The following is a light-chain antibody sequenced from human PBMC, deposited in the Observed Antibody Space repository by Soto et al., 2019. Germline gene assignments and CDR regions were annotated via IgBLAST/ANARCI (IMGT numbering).Light chain of an antibody. V-gene: IGKV1-9*01. Sequence: DIQLTQAPCVLSASVGDRVTTTFRASQGISNYLAWYQQKPGKAPKLLIYAASTLQSGVPSRFSGSGSGTDFTLTISCLQSEDFATYYCQQYYSYPVFGQGTKV. J-gene: IGKJ1*01. CDR2: AAS. CDR1: QGISNY. CDR3: QQYYSYPV.